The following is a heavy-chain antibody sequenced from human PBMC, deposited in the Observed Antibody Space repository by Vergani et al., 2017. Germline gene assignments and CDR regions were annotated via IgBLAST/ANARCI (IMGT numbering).Heavy chain of an antibody. Sequence: QVQLVQSGGGVVQPGGSLRLSCVASGFTFNRYGMQWVRQAPGKGLEWVAYVLVDGSNEYYADSVKGRFIVSRDNSNDALYLQMNSLRTDDTAGYYCARDLAYCHEGSCALWGQGSVVGVSS. D-gene: IGHD2-15*01. CDR3: ARDLAYCHEGSCAL. CDR2: VLVDGSNE. CDR1: GFTFNRYG. J-gene: IGHJ4*02. V-gene: IGHV3-30*02.